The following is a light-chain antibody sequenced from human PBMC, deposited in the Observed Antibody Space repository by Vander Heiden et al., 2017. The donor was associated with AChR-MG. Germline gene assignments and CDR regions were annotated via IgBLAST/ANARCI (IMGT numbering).Light chain of an antibody. J-gene: IGLJ3*02. V-gene: IGLV2-14*03. CDR2: GVT. CDR3: SSFTTSSTRV. Sequence: QSALTQPASVSGSPGQSIPISCPGTSSDIGGYNYVSWYQQHPGKAPKLVIYGVTKRPAGVSLRFSGSKSGNTASLTISGLQAEDEADYYCSSFTTSSTRVFGGGTRLTVL. CDR1: SSDIGGYNY.